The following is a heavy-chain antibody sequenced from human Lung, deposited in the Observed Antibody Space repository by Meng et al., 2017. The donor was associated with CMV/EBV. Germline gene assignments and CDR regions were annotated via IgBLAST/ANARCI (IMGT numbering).Heavy chain of an antibody. D-gene: IGHD1-26*01. V-gene: IGHV3-21*01. CDR2: ISSSSSYI. CDR1: GFSFSGYA. J-gene: IGHJ4*02. Sequence: LTGAASGFSFSGYALNWVRQAPGKGLEWVSSISSSSSYIYYADSVKGRFTISRDNAKNSLFLQMNSLRADDTAVYFCARSWDGLGYWGQGTLVTVSS. CDR3: ARSWDGLGY.